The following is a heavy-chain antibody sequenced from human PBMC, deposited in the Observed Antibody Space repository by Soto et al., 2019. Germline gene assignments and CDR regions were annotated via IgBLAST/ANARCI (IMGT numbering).Heavy chain of an antibody. V-gene: IGHV3-11*06. D-gene: IGHD4-17*01. CDR3: ARDGRQDYGDYDEGRYYYGMDV. Sequence: PGGSLRLSCAASGFTFSDYYMSWIRQAPGKGLEWVSYISSSSSYTNYADSVKGRFTISRDNAKNSLYLQMNSLRAEDTAVYYCARDGRQDYGDYDEGRYYYGMDVWGQGTTVTVSS. J-gene: IGHJ6*02. CDR1: GFTFSDYY. CDR2: ISSSSSYT.